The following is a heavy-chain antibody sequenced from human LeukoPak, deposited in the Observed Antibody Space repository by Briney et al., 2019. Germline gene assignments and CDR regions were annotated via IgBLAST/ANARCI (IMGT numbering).Heavy chain of an antibody. Sequence: PGGSLRLSCAASGFTFDDYTMHWVRQAPGKGLEWVSLISWDGGSTYYADSVKGRFTISRDNSKNSLYLQMNSLRTEDTALYYCARDTAMALDYWGRGTLVTVSS. CDR3: ARDTAMALDY. CDR2: ISWDGGST. CDR1: GFTFDDYT. J-gene: IGHJ4*02. V-gene: IGHV3-43*01. D-gene: IGHD5-18*01.